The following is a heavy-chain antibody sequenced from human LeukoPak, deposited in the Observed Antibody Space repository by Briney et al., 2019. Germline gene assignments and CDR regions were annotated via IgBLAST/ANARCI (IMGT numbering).Heavy chain of an antibody. CDR2: ISPGGDTT. Sequence: GGSLRLSCAASGFSFSIYAMSWVRQAPGKGLEWVSAISPGGDTTYYLDSVKGRFTISRDNSKNTLYLQMNSLRAEDTAVYYCARRTTVVGPAPFDHWGQGTLVTVSS. CDR3: ARRTTVVGPAPFDH. D-gene: IGHD4-23*01. CDR1: GFSFSIYA. J-gene: IGHJ4*02. V-gene: IGHV3-23*01.